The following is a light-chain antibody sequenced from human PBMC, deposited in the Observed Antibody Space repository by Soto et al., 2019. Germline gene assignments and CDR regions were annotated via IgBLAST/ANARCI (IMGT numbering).Light chain of an antibody. V-gene: IGLV2-14*03. CDR3: CSYTTSTTYV. CDR1: VSDVGGYDS. J-gene: IGLJ1*01. Sequence: QSALTQPASVSGSPGQSITISCTGTVSDVGGYDSGSWYQQHPGRAPKLIIYGVNNRPSGVSNRFSASKSADTASLTISGLQAEDEANYYCCSYTTSTTYVFGTGTKVTVL. CDR2: GVN.